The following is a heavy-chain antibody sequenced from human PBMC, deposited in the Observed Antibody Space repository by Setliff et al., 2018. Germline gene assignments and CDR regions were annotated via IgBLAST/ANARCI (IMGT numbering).Heavy chain of an antibody. CDR2: INHSGST. CDR3: ARAPRYFDPTGSYFDY. CDR1: GGSFSDYY. D-gene: IGHD3-9*01. J-gene: IGHJ4*02. V-gene: IGHV4-34*01. Sequence: LSLTCGASGGSFSDYYWTWIRQTPGKGLEWIGEINHSGSTKYSPSLESRVTISVDTSKNQFSLKLNSVTAADTAVYYCARAPRYFDPTGSYFDYWGQGTLVTVSS.